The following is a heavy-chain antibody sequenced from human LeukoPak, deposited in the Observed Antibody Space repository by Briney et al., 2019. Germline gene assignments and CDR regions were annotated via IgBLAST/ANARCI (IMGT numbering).Heavy chain of an antibody. CDR2: IYYSGST. CDR3: ASQSGGYAY. CDR1: GGSISSYY. J-gene: IGHJ4*02. D-gene: IGHD5-12*01. Sequence: PSETLSLTCTVSGGSISSYYWSWIRQPPGKGLEWIGYIYYSGSTTYNPSLKSRVTISVDTSKNQFSLKPSSVTAADTAVYYCASQSGGYAYWGQGTLVTVSS. V-gene: IGHV4-59*01.